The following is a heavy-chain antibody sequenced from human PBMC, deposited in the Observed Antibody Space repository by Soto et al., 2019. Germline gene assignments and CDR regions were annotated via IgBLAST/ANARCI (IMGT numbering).Heavy chain of an antibody. D-gene: IGHD5-12*01. CDR1: GFTLSTYW. CDR2: IKQDGGEK. V-gene: IGHV3-7*01. Sequence: GESLKISCAASGFTLSTYWMNWVRQAPGKGLEWVANIKQDGGEKYYVDSVKGRFTISGDNAKNSLYLQMNSLRAEDTAVYYCTRASRSGITGYALDYWGQGTLVTVSS. J-gene: IGHJ4*02. CDR3: TRASRSGITGYALDY.